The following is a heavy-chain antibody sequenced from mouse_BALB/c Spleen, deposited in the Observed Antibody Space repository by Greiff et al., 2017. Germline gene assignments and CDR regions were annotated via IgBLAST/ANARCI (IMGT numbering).Heavy chain of an antibody. Sequence: VQLQQSGPGLVAPSQSLSITCTVSGFSLTSYGVHWVRQPPGKGLEWLGVIWAGGSTNYNSALMSRLSISKDNSKGQVFLKMNSLQTDDTAMYYCARTYGSSYDAYWGQGTLVTVSA. CDR1: GFSLTSYG. CDR2: IWAGGST. CDR3: ARTYGSSYDAY. D-gene: IGHD1-1*01. V-gene: IGHV2-9*02. J-gene: IGHJ3*01.